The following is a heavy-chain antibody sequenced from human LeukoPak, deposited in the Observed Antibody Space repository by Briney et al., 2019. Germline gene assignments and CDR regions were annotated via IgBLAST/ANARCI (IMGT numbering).Heavy chain of an antibody. V-gene: IGHV1-46*01. Sequence: GASVKVSCKASGYTFTSFGISWVRQAPGQGLEWMGIINPSGGSTSYAQKFQGRVTMTRDTSTSTVYMELSSLRSEDTAVYYCARGLCGGDCSFYYYGMDVWGQGTTVTVSS. CDR3: ARGLCGGDCSFYYYGMDV. CDR2: INPSGGST. J-gene: IGHJ6*02. D-gene: IGHD2-21*02. CDR1: GYTFTSFG.